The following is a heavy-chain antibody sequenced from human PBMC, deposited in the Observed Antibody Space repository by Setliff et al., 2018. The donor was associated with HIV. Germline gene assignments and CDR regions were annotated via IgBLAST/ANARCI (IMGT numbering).Heavy chain of an antibody. V-gene: IGHV4-34*01. CDR1: GGSFNGYY. Sequence: PSETLSLTCAVYGGSFNGYYWNWIRQSPGKGLQWIGEISHTGNTNFHWSLKSRITMSVDTTKNQFSLRLTSLTTADTGLYFCARGSSFGWDNHYFDFWGHGALVTVPQ. CDR3: ARGSSFGWDNHYFDF. D-gene: IGHD3-3*02. CDR2: ISHTGNT. J-gene: IGHJ4*01.